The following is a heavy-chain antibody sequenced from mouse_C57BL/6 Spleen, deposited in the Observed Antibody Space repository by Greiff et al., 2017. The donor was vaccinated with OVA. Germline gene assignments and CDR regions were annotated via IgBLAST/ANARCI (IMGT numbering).Heavy chain of an antibody. D-gene: IGHD1-1*01. V-gene: IGHV1-26*01. CDR3: ARSDYYGSSYLYWYFDV. CDR2: INPNNGGT. CDR1: GYTFTDYY. Sequence: VQLQQSGPELVKPGASVKISCKASGYTFTDYYMNWVKQSHGKSLEWIGDINPNNGGTSYNQKFKGQATLTVDKSSSTAYMELRSLTSEDSAVYYCARSDYYGSSYLYWYFDVWGTGTTVTVSS. J-gene: IGHJ1*03.